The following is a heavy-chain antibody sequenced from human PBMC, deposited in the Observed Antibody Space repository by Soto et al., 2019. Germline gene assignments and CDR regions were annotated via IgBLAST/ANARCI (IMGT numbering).Heavy chain of an antibody. CDR2: IYWDDDK. V-gene: IGHV2-5*02. J-gene: IGHJ5*02. Sequence: QITLKESGPTLVKPTQPLTLTCTFSGFSLSTSGVGVGWIRQPPGKALEWLALIYWDDDKRYSPSLKSRLTITKDTSKNQVVLTMTNMDPVDTATYYCAHRRDLVAAAAHNWFDPWGQGTLVTVSS. CDR1: GFSLSTSGVG. CDR3: AHRRDLVAAAAHNWFDP. D-gene: IGHD6-13*01.